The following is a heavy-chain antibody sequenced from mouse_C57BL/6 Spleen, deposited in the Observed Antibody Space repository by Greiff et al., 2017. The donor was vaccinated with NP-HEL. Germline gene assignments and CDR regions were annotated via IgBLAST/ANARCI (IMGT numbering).Heavy chain of an antibody. V-gene: IGHV5-2*01. CDR3: ARHDSKGYFDV. Sequence: EVHLVESGGGLVQPGESLKLSCESNEYEFPSHDMSWVRKTPEKRLELVAAINSDGGSTYYPDTMERRYIISRDNTKKTLYQQMSSRRAEDTALYYCARHDSKGYFDVWGTGTTVTVSS. J-gene: IGHJ1*03. CDR1: EYEFPSHD. CDR2: INSDGGST.